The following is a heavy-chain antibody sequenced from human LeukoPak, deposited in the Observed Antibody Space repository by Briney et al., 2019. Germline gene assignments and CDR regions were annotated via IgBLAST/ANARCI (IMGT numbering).Heavy chain of an antibody. CDR2: IYYSGST. J-gene: IGHJ6*03. CDR3: ARVGYSSYYYYMDV. Sequence: SETLSLACTLSGGSISSYYWSWLRQPPGKGLEWIGYIYYSGSTNYNPSLKSRVTISVDTSKNQFSLKLSSVTAADTAVYYCARVGYSSYYYYMDVWGKGTTVTVSS. CDR1: GGSISSYY. V-gene: IGHV4-59*01. D-gene: IGHD5-18*01.